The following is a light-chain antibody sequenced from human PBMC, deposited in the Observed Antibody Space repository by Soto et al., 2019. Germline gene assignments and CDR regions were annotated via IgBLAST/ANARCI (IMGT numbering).Light chain of an antibody. CDR2: TAS. CDR3: QQANSFPLT. V-gene: IGKV1-12*01. J-gene: IGKJ4*01. CDR1: QGISSW. Sequence: DIQMTQSPSSLSASVGDRVTITCRASQGISSWLAWYQQKPGKAPNLLIHTASSLQSGVPSRVSGSESVTHFTLTISSLQPEYFATYYCQQANSFPLTFGGGTKVEIK.